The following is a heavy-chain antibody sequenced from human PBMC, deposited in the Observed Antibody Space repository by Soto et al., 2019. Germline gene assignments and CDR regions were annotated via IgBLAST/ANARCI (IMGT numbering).Heavy chain of an antibody. Sequence: SVKVSCKASGGTFSSYAISWVRQAPGQGLEWMGGIIPIFGTANYAQKFQGRVTITADESTSTAYMELSSLRSEDTAVYYCARAPAYSGSYYNADFDYWGQGTLVTVSS. J-gene: IGHJ4*02. CDR1: GGTFSSYA. V-gene: IGHV1-69*13. D-gene: IGHD1-26*01. CDR2: IIPIFGTA. CDR3: ARAPAYSGSYYNADFDY.